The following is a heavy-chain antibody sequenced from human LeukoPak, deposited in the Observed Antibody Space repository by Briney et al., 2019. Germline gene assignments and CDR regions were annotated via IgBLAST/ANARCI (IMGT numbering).Heavy chain of an antibody. CDR1: GYTFTSYG. V-gene: IGHV1-18*01. CDR3: ARVPPYCSSTSCYSYYMDV. Sequence: ASVKVSCKASGYTFTSYGISWVRQAPGQGREGMGWISAYNGNTNYAQKLQGRVTMNTDTSTSTAYMELRSLRSDDTAVYYCARVPPYCSSTSCYSYYMDVWGKGTTVTVSS. J-gene: IGHJ6*03. CDR2: ISAYNGNT. D-gene: IGHD2-2*01.